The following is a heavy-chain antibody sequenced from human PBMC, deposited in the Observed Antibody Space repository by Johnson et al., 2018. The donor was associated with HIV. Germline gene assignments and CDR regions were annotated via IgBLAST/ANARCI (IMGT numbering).Heavy chain of an antibody. J-gene: IGHJ3*02. Sequence: QMQLVESGGGVVQPGGSLRLSCAASGFIFSTFGMHWVRQAPGKGLEWVAFFRYDGSSKYYGDPVNGRFTISRDNSKNNLYLQLSSLRAEDTAVYYCARDRPTGLIAVAGRNAFDIWG. CDR2: FRYDGSSK. V-gene: IGHV3-30*02. CDR3: ARDRPTGLIAVAGRNAFDI. D-gene: IGHD6-19*01. CDR1: GFIFSTFG.